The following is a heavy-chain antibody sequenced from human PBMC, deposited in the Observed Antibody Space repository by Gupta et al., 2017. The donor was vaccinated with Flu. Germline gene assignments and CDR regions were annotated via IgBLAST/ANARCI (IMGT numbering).Heavy chain of an antibody. J-gene: IGHJ6*02. D-gene: IGHD3-22*01. CDR1: GLTLTAFV. CDR3: VKVIYDCTGSYDYHYGMDV. V-gene: IGHV3-30*18. Sequence: QVQLGVSGGGVVQPGRSLRPACAGSGLTLTAFVLHWVRQAPGEGLEWVAAISCDGRTKYYADSVEGQFTISRDNSKNTLYLQMNSLRVEDTAVYYCVKVIYDCTGSYDYHYGMDVWGQGTTVTVSS. CDR2: ISCDGRTK.